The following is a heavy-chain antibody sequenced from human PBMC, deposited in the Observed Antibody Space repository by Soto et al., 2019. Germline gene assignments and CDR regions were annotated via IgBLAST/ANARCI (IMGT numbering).Heavy chain of an antibody. Sequence: GESLKIACEGSGYRFSNYWIGWVRQMPGKGLEWMGIIYPGDSDTRYSPSFQGRVTISADKSINTAYLQWSSLKASDTAMYFCARQGLHYDSYGYQLDALDIWGQGTTVTVSS. CDR3: ARQGLHYDSYGYQLDALDI. D-gene: IGHD3-22*01. V-gene: IGHV5-51*01. CDR2: IYPGDSDT. CDR1: GYRFSNYW. J-gene: IGHJ3*02.